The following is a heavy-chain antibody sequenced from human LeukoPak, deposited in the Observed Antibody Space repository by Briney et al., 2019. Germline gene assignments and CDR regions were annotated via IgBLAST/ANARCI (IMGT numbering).Heavy chain of an antibody. CDR3: ARVAVAADY. CDR2: ILSGGST. J-gene: IGHJ4*02. CDR1: GFTVSRNY. V-gene: IGHV3-66*02. Sequence: GGSLRLSCAASGFTVSRNYMSWGRQAPREGLEWVSGILSGGSTNYADSVKGRFTISRDNSKNTLYLQMNSLRAEDTAVYYCARVAVAADYWGQGTLVTVSS. D-gene: IGHD6-19*01.